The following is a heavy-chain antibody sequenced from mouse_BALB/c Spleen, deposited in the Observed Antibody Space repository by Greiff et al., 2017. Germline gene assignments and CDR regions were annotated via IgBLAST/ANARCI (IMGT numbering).Heavy chain of an antibody. CDR1: GYTFTSYW. V-gene: IGHV1-7*01. J-gene: IGHJ4*01. Sequence: VNLMESGAELAKPGASVKMSCKASGYTFTSYWMHWVKQRPGQGLEWIGYINPSTGYTEYNQKFKDKATLTADKSSSTAYMQLSSLTSEDSAVYYCATTMITTDYAMDYWGQGTSVTVSS. D-gene: IGHD2-4*01. CDR3: ATTMITTDYAMDY. CDR2: INPSTGYT.